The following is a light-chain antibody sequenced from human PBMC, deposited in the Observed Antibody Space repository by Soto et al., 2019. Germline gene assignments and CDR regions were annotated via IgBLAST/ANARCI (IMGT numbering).Light chain of an antibody. CDR1: QSISSW. CDR2: DAS. J-gene: IGKJ1*01. CDR3: QQYNSYWT. Sequence: DIQMTQSPSTLSASVGDRVTITCRASQSISSWLAWYQQKPGKAPKLLIYDASSLESGVPSRFRGSGSGTEFTLTISNLQPDDFATYYCQQYNSYWTFGQGTKVEIK. V-gene: IGKV1-5*01.